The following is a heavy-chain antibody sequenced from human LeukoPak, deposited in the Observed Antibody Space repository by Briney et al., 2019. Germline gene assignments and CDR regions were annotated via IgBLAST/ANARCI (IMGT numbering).Heavy chain of an antibody. CDR3: ASEYSSAYYPNFDY. CDR1: RLTFISYA. Sequence: PGGSLRLSCAASRLTFISYAMHWVRQPAGKGLEWVAVISYDGSNKHYADSVKGRFTISRDNSTNTMYLQMNSLRAEDTAVYYCASEYSSAYYPNFDYWGQGTLVTVSS. D-gene: IGHD6-19*01. CDR2: ISYDGSNK. V-gene: IGHV3-30-3*01. J-gene: IGHJ4*02.